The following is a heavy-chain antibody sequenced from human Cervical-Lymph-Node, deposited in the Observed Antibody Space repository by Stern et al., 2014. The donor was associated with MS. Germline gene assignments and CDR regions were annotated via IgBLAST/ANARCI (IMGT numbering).Heavy chain of an antibody. CDR2: FFYDGDIK. CDR3: AREKDYSGYGFGGTLDS. CDR1: GFTFGNYA. V-gene: IGHV3-30*01. J-gene: IGHJ4*02. Sequence: VQLVASGGGVVQPGRSLRLACAASGFTFGNYAMHWVRQAPGKGLEWVAFFFYDGDIKDYANSVKGRFTISRDNFKNTLILQMNSLRPEDTAVYYCAREKDYSGYGFGGTLDSWGQGTLVTVSS. D-gene: IGHD3-16*01.